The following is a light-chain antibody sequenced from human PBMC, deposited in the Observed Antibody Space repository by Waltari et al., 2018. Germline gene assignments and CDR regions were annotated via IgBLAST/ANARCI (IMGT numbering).Light chain of an antibody. CDR1: ALLNVRHYR. V-gene: IGLV5-45*01. J-gene: IGLJ3*02. Sequence: QAVLLLPTPHSASPRPPASLPCTLRALLNVRHYRLYCSQPTPGSRPQYLLRYKSDSDKQQGSGVPSRFSASKDASANAGILLISGLQSEDEADYYCMIWHTSAWVFGGGTKLTVL. CDR3: MIWHTSAWV. CDR2: YKSDSDK.